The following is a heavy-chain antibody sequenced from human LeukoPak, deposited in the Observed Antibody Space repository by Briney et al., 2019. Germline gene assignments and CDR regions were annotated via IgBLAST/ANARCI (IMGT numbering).Heavy chain of an antibody. J-gene: IGHJ4*02. D-gene: IGHD6-13*01. Sequence: SETLSLTCTVSGGSISSYFWSWIRQPPGKGLEWIGYIYYSGSTNYNPSPASRVTISVDKSKNQFSLKLSSVTAADTAVYYCARSLYSASWYGFDYWGQGTLVNVPS. CDR1: GGSISSYF. CDR2: IYYSGST. CDR3: ARSLYSASWYGFDY. V-gene: IGHV4-59*08.